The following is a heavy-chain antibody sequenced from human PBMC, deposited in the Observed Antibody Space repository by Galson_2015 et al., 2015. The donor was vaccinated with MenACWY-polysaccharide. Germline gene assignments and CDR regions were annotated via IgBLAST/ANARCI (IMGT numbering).Heavy chain of an antibody. V-gene: IGHV3-33*01. CDR1: GSRVSNSG. CDR2: IQYDGSNK. CDR3: AREGSRIVFHAFEI. J-gene: IGHJ3*02. Sequence: SLRLSCAASGSRVSNSGMHWVRQAPGKGLEWVAVIQYDGSNKVYADSVKGRFTISRDNSKNTVFLEMNTLGVEDTAVYYCAREGSRIVFHAFEIWGQGTMVTVSS. D-gene: IGHD2-2*01.